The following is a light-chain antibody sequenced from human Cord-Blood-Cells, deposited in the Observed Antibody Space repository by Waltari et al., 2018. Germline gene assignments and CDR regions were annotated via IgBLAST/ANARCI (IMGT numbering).Light chain of an antibody. J-gene: IGLJ1*01. CDR3: QSYDSSLSGSQV. CDR1: SSNIGAGYD. Sequence: QSVLTQPPSVSGAPGQRVTISCPGSSSNIGAGYDVHWYQQLPGTAPKLLIYSNSNRPSGVPDRFSGSKSGTSASLAITGLQAEDEADYYCQSYDSSLSGSQVFGTGTKVTVL. V-gene: IGLV1-40*01. CDR2: SNS.